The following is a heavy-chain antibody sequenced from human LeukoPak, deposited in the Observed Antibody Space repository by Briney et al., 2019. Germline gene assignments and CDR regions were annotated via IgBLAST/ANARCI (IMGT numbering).Heavy chain of an antibody. D-gene: IGHD3-22*01. CDR1: GGSFSGYY. Sequence: SETLSLTCAVYGGSFSGYYWSWIRQPPGKGLEWIGYIYYSGSTNYNPSLKSRVTISVDTSKNHFSLKLTSVTAADTAVYYCARGGRAYYDSSGLDYWSQGTLVTVSS. CDR2: IYYSGST. V-gene: IGHV4-59*01. J-gene: IGHJ4*02. CDR3: ARGGRAYYDSSGLDY.